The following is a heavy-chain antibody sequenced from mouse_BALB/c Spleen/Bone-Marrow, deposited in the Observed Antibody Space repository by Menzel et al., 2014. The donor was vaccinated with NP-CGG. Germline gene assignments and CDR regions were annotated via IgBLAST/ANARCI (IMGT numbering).Heavy chain of an antibody. CDR1: GFTFSDYY. CDR3: GRAWFAY. Sequence: EVMLVESGGGLVKPGGSPKLSCAASGFTFSDYYMYWVRQTPEKRLEWVATISDGGSYTYYPDSVKGRFTISRDNAKNNLYQQMSSLKSEDTAMYYCGRAWFAYWGQGTLVTVSA. CDR2: ISDGGSYT. J-gene: IGHJ3*01. D-gene: IGHD3-3*01. V-gene: IGHV5-4*02.